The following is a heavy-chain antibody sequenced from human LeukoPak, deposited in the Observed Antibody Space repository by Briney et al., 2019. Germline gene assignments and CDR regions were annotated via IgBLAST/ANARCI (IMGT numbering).Heavy chain of an antibody. CDR2: ISYDGAHE. CDR1: GFTFSKYG. V-gene: IGHV3-30*03. J-gene: IGHJ3*02. D-gene: IGHD2-2*02. CDR3: ARSSDPSAISAFDI. Sequence: GMSLRLSCVVSGFTFSKYGVHWVRQAPGEGLRWLAVISYDGAHEYYSDSVKGRFTISRDNSKNTVYLQMGSLRAEDMAVYYCARSSDPSAISAFDIWGQGTMVTVSS.